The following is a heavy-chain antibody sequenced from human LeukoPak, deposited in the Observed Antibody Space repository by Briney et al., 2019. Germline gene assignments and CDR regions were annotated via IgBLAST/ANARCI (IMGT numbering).Heavy chain of an antibody. J-gene: IGHJ6*03. CDR3: ARVSGGYYYYYMDV. CDR2: ISSSSSYI. Sequence: GGSLRLSCAASGFTFSSYSMNWVRQAPGKGLEWVSSISSSSSYIYYADSVKGRFTISRDNAKNSLYLQMNSLRAEDTAVYYCARVSGGYYYYYMDVWGKGTTVTVSS. CDR1: GFTFSSYS. V-gene: IGHV3-21*01. D-gene: IGHD3-10*01.